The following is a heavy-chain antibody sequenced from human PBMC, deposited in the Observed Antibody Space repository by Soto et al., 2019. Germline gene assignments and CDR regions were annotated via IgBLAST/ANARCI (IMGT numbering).Heavy chain of an antibody. V-gene: IGHV3-7*03. CDR3: ARRRDVDS. Sequence: EVQLVESGGGLVQPGGSLRVSCAASGFTFSTFWMGWVRQAPGKGLEWVANINQDGSEKYYVDSVKGRFTISRDNAKNSVYLQMNSLRAEDTAVYYCARRRDVDSWGQGTLVTVSS. CDR2: INQDGSEK. CDR1: GFTFSTFW. J-gene: IGHJ4*02.